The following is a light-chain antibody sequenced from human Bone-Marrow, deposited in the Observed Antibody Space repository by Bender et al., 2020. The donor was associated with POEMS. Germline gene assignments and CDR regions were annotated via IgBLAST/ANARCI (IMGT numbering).Light chain of an antibody. J-gene: IGLJ3*02. CDR1: SSDVGTYNL. CDR3: SSYSDISSWV. V-gene: IGLV2-23*01. Sequence: QSALTQPASVSGSPGQSITISCTGTSSDVGTYNLVSWYRQDPGKAPKLIIYEGSKRPSGVFNRFSGPKSGNTASLTISGLQTEDEADYYCSSYSDISSWVFGGGTKLTAL. CDR2: EGS.